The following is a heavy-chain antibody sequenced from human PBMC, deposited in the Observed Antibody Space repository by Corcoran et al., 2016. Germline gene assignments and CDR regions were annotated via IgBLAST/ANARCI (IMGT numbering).Heavy chain of an antibody. Sequence: QVQLVQSGAEVKKPGASVKVSCKASGYTFTSYYMYWVRQAPGQGLEWMGIINPSGGSTSYAQKFQGRVTMTRDTSTSTVYMELSSLRSEDTAVYYCARDREGFLEWLLYEYYYYGMDVWGQGTTVTVSS. J-gene: IGHJ6*02. V-gene: IGHV1-46*01. CDR2: INPSGGST. D-gene: IGHD3-3*01. CDR1: GYTFTSYY. CDR3: ARDREGFLEWLLYEYYYYGMDV.